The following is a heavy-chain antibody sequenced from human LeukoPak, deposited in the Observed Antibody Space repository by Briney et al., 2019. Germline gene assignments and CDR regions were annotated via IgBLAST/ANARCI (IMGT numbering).Heavy chain of an antibody. Sequence: GGSLRLSCAASGITFSTNYMSWVRQAPGKGLEWVSIAFSDGRTFYADSVKGRFTISRDNSKNTLYLQMNSLRAEDTAVYYCARSAITMIVVVNLDYWGQGTLVTVSS. D-gene: IGHD3-22*01. CDR1: GITFSTNY. CDR2: AFSDGRT. V-gene: IGHV3-53*05. CDR3: ARSAITMIVVVNLDY. J-gene: IGHJ4*02.